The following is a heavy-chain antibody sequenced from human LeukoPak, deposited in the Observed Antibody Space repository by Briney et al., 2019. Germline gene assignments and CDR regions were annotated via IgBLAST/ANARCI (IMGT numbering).Heavy chain of an antibody. CDR2: IYYSGST. D-gene: IGHD1-26*01. V-gene: IGHV4-59*01. CDR3: ARVVGATTELDY. Sequence: SETLSLTCTVSGGSISSYYWSWIRQPPGKGLEWIGYIYYSGSTNYNPSLKSRVTISVDTSKNQFSLKLSSVTAADTAVYYCARVVGATTELDYWGQGTLVTVSS. CDR1: GGSISSYY. J-gene: IGHJ4*02.